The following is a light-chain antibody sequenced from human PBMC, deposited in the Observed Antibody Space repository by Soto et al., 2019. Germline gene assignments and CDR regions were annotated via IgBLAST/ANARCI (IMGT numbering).Light chain of an antibody. V-gene: IGKV3-20*01. Sequence: ETVLTQSPGTLSLSPGERATLSCRASQSISSTHLAWYQQKSGQAPRLLIYGASSRATGIPDRFSGSGSGTDFTLTITRLEPEDFAVYYCHQYAPSDMDTFGQGTKLEIK. J-gene: IGKJ2*01. CDR2: GAS. CDR1: QSISSTH. CDR3: HQYAPSDMDT.